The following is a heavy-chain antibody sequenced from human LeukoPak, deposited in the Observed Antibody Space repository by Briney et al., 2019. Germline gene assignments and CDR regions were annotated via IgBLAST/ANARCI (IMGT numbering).Heavy chain of an antibody. J-gene: IGHJ3*02. V-gene: IGHV3-53*01. CDR3: ARDLHRGSAFDI. CDR2: IYSGGST. Sequence: GSLRLSCXASGFTXSSNYMSWVRQAPGKGLEWVSVIYSGGSTYYADSVKGRFTISRDNSKNTLYLQMNSLRAEDTAVYYCARDLHRGSAFDIWGQGTMVTVSS. CDR1: GFTXSSNY. D-gene: IGHD3-10*01.